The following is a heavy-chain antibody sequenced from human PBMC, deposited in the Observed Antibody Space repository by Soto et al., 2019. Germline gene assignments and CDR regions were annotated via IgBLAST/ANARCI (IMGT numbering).Heavy chain of an antibody. V-gene: IGHV1-46*01. J-gene: IGHJ4*02. CDR2: INPRGGST. CDR1: GYTFTSYY. D-gene: IGHD6-19*01. Sequence: QVQLVQSGAEVKKPGASVKVSCKASGYTFTSYYMHWVRQAPGQGLEWMGIINPRGGSTSYAQKFQGRVTMTRDTSTSTVYMELSSLRSEDTAGYYCARDLESSGWYDYWGQGTLVTVSS. CDR3: ARDLESSGWYDY.